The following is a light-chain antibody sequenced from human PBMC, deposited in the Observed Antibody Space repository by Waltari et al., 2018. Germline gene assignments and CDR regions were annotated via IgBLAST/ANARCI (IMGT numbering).Light chain of an antibody. J-gene: IGKJ4*01. CDR2: TAP. Sequence: DIQMTQSPSSVSASVGDRVPITSRASLDISNWLAWYQQKPGKAPKLLIYTAPTLQSGVPSRFSGSGSGTDFTLTISSLQPEDFATYYCQQANSFPLTFGGGTKVEIK. CDR3: QQANSFPLT. CDR1: LDISNW. V-gene: IGKV1D-12*01.